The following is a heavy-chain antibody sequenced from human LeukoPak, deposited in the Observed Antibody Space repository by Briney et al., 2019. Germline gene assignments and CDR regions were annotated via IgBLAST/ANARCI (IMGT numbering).Heavy chain of an antibody. CDR2: ISSSSSYI. D-gene: IGHD1-26*01. Sequence: GGSLRLSCAASGFTFSSYSMNWVRQAPGKGLEWVSSISSSSSYINYADSVKGRFTISRDNAKNSLYLQMSSLRAEDTAVYYCARDSDVSVSYFGCFDYWGQGTLVTVSS. J-gene: IGHJ4*02. CDR3: ARDSDVSVSYFGCFDY. CDR1: GFTFSSYS. V-gene: IGHV3-21*01.